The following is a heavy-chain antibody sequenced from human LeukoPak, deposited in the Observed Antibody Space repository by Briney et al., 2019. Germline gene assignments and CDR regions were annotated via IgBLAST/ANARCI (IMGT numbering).Heavy chain of an antibody. V-gene: IGHV3-23*01. D-gene: IGHD6-19*01. Sequence: GGSLRLFFSASGFTFSSSSMSSVPQAPGKGLERVSVISGSGGSTDYAHSVKGRFTISRDNSKNTLYLQMNSLRAEDTAVYYCAKGSGWYVWGQGTLVTVSS. CDR3: AKGSGWYV. CDR1: GFTFSSSS. J-gene: IGHJ4*02. CDR2: ISGSGGST.